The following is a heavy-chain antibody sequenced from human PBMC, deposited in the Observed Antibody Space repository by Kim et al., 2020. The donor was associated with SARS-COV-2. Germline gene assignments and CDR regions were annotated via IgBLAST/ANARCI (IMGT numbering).Heavy chain of an antibody. Sequence: SETLSLTCTVSGGSISSSSYYWGWIRQPPGKGLEWIGSIYYSGSTYYNPSLKSRVTISVDTSKNQFSLKLSSVTAADTAVYYCARRYYDILTGQSHGYYFDYWGQGTLVTVSS. CDR3: ARRYYDILTGQSHGYYFDY. CDR2: IYYSGST. V-gene: IGHV4-39*01. J-gene: IGHJ4*02. D-gene: IGHD3-9*01. CDR1: GGSISSSSYY.